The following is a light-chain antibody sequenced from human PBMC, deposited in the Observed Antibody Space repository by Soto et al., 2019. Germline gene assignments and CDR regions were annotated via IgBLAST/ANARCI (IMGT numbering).Light chain of an antibody. CDR3: SSYAGSLYV. V-gene: IGLV2-8*01. Sequence: QSVLTQPPSASGSPGQSVTISCTGNSSDVGAYNYVSWYQHNPGKAPKLMIYEVTKRPSGVPDRFSGSMSGNTASLTVSGLPAEDEADYYCSSYAGSLYVFGTGNKVTVL. J-gene: IGLJ1*01. CDR1: SSDVGAYNY. CDR2: EVT.